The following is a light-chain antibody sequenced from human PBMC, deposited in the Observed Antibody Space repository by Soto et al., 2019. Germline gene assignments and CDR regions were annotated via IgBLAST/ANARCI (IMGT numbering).Light chain of an antibody. CDR2: WAS. CDR1: QIVLYSSNNKNY. J-gene: IGKJ5*01. CDR3: QQYYSTPT. V-gene: IGKV4-1*01. Sequence: DAVVTQSPDSLAASLGERATINVKSGQIVLYSSNNKNYLAWYQQKPGQPPKLLIYWASTRESGVPDRFSGSGSGTDFTLTISSLQAEDVAVYYCQQYYSTPTFGQGTRLEI.